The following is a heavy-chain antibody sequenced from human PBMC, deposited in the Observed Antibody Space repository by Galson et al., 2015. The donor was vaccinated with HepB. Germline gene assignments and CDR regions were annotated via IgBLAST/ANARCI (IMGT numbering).Heavy chain of an antibody. Sequence: SLRLSCAASGFTFDDYALHWVRQAPGKGLEWVSAIGTAGDPYYPGSVKGRFAISRENAKNSLYLQMNSLRAGDTAVYYCARGKARVAARFLSSKGSDYGMDVWGQGTTVTVSS. V-gene: IGHV3-13*05. CDR2: IGTAGDP. J-gene: IGHJ6*02. CDR3: ARGKARVAARFLSSKGSDYGMDV. D-gene: IGHD6-6*01. CDR1: GFTFDDYA.